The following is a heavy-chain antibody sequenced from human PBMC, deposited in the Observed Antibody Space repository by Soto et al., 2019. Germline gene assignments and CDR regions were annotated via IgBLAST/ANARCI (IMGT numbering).Heavy chain of an antibody. J-gene: IGHJ4*02. Sequence: SETLSLTCAVSGYSISSGYYWGWIRQPPGKGLEWIGSIYHSGSTYYNPSLKSRVTISVDTYKDQFFLKLTSVTAADTAVYYCARYCNNSDCRHLYYFDYWGLGTLVTVSS. D-gene: IGHD2-8*01. CDR3: ARYCNNSDCRHLYYFDY. CDR2: IYHSGST. V-gene: IGHV4-38-2*01. CDR1: GYSISSGYY.